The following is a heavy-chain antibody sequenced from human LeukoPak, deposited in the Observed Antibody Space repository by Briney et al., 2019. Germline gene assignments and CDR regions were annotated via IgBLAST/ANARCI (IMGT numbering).Heavy chain of an antibody. CDR1: GYSFTSNY. CDR3: ARGKGYSYVYGTDY. J-gene: IGHJ4*02. V-gene: IGHV1-69*13. CDR2: IIPIFGTA. Sequence: SVKVSCKASGYSFTSNYIHWVRQAPGQGLEWMGGIIPIFGTANYAQKFQGRVTITADESTSTAYMELSSLRSEDTAIYYCARGKGYSYVYGTDYWGQGTLVTVSS. D-gene: IGHD5-18*01.